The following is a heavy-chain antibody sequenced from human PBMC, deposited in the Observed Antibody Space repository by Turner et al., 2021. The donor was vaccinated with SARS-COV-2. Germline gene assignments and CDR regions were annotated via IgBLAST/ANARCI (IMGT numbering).Heavy chain of an antibody. CDR2: INHGEST. CDR3: ARSGWSLWYFDY. Sequence: QVQLQPWGAGLLKPSETLSLTCAVYGGSFSGYYWSWIRQPPGKGLEWIGEINHGESTNYNPSLKSRVTISVDTSKNQFSLKLSSVTAADTAVYYCARSGWSLWYFDYWGQGTLVTVSS. CDR1: GGSFSGYY. V-gene: IGHV4-34*01. J-gene: IGHJ4*02. D-gene: IGHD6-19*01.